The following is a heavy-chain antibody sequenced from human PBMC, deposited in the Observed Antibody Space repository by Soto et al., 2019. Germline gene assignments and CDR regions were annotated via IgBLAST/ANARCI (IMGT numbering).Heavy chain of an antibody. J-gene: IGHJ4*02. D-gene: IGHD6-19*01. Sequence: PSETLSLICTASCSSISSSIYHWGWIRQPPGKGLEWIGSIYYSGSTYYNPSLKSRVTISVDTSKNQFSLKLSSVTAADTAVYYCARRDSSGWYSGFFGLDYWGQGTLVTVSS. V-gene: IGHV4-39*01. CDR1: CSSISSSIYH. CDR2: IYYSGST. CDR3: ARRDSSGWYSGFFGLDY.